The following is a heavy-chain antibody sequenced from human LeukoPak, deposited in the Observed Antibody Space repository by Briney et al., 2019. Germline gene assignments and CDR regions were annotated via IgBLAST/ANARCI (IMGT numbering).Heavy chain of an antibody. D-gene: IGHD6-13*01. CDR2: IYTSGST. Sequence: ASETLSLTCAVYGGSFSGYYWSWIRQPAGKGLEWIGRIYTSGSTNYNPSLKSRVTMSVDTSKNQFSLKLSSVTAADTAVYYCARVAAAGLFDYWGQGTLVTVSS. J-gene: IGHJ4*02. CDR3: ARVAAAGLFDY. V-gene: IGHV4-59*10. CDR1: GGSFSGYY.